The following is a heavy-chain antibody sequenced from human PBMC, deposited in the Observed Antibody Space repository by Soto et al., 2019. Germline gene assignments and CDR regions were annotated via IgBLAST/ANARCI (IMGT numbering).Heavy chain of an antibody. CDR2: INPNSGDT. J-gene: IGHJ6*02. Sequence: ASVKVSCKASGYTFTGYYVHWVRQSPGRGVEWMGWINPNSGDTYLAQRFQGRVTMNRDTSIGTAYMELRGLTSDDTAEYYCAKGGAIVAAGTRVYLYNAMDVWGQGTTVTVSS. D-gene: IGHD1-26*01. CDR3: AKGGAIVAAGTRVYLYNAMDV. V-gene: IGHV1-2*02. CDR1: GYTFTGYY.